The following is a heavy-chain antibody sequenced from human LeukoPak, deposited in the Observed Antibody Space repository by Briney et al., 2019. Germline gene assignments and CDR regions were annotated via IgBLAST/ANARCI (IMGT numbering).Heavy chain of an antibody. CDR1: GFTFSGYS. CDR2: ISSSSSYI. D-gene: IGHD2-2*01. J-gene: IGHJ6*02. CDR3: ARGPLDCSSTSCSQYYGMDV. Sequence: GGSLRLSCAASGFTFSGYSMNWVCQAPGKGLEWVSSISSSSSYIYYADSVKGRFTISRDNAKNSLYLQMNSLRAEDTAVYYCARGPLDCSSTSCSQYYGMDVWGQGTTVTVSS. V-gene: IGHV3-21*01.